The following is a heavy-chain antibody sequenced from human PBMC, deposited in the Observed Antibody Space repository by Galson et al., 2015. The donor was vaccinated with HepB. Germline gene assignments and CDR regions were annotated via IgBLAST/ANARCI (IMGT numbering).Heavy chain of an antibody. CDR3: ARGAIATADKNFFMDV. CDR1: GFSFSTYS. Sequence: SLRLSCAASGFSFSTYSMNWVRLAAGKGLEWISFISGSGAYIYYADSVRGRFTVYRDNAENSLFLQMNSLTAEDTAVYYCARGAIATADKNFFMDVWGKGTTVTVSS. J-gene: IGHJ6*03. CDR2: ISGSGAYI. D-gene: IGHD2-2*01. V-gene: IGHV3-21*01.